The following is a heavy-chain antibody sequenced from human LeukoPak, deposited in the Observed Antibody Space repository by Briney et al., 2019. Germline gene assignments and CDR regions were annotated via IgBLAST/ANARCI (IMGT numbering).Heavy chain of an antibody. V-gene: IGHV3-21*01. CDR1: GFTFNTYN. Sequence: GGSLRLSCAASGFTFNTYNMNWVRQAPGKGLEWVSSISVSSSGIYYADSVKDRFTISRDNAKNSLYLQMKSLRAEDTAVYYCATRLSRGYFNYWGQGTLVTVSS. CDR3: ATRLSRGYFNY. CDR2: ISVSSSGI. J-gene: IGHJ4*02.